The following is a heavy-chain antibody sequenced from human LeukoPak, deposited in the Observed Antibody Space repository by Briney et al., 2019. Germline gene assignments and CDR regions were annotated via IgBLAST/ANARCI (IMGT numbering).Heavy chain of an antibody. CDR3: ERHFYGDYVFDY. CDR1: GGSISSSLHS. Sequence: SETLSLTCSVSGGSISSSLHSWGWVRQPPEKGLEWIESIYYSGSTYYNASFNSRVTMSVDRSKDQFSLNLTSVTATDTAVYYCERHFYGDYVFDYWGKGTLVTVSS. V-gene: IGHV4-39*01. D-gene: IGHD4-17*01. J-gene: IGHJ4*02. CDR2: IYYSGST.